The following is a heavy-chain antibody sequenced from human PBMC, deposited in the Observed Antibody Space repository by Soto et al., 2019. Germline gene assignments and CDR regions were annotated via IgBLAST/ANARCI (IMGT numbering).Heavy chain of an antibody. J-gene: IGHJ4*02. CDR1: GYTFTSYG. V-gene: IGHV1-18*01. CDR3: ARGIVVVVAATRDFDY. D-gene: IGHD2-15*01. Sequence: KLPGASVKVSCKASGYTFTSYGISWVRQAPGQGLEWMGWISAYNGNTNYAQKLQGRVTMTTDTSTSTAYMERRSLRSDDTAVYYCARGIVVVVAATRDFDYWGQGTLVTVSS. CDR2: ISAYNGNT.